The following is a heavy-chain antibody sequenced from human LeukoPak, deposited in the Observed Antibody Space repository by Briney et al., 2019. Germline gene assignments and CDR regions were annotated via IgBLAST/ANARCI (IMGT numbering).Heavy chain of an antibody. V-gene: IGHV4-4*07. Sequence: PSETLSLTCTVSGGSISSYYWSWIRQPAGKGLEWIGRIYISGSTNYNPSLKSRVTMSVDTSKNQFSLKLSSVTAADTAVYYCAGGGDSSGWYAQFDYWGQGTLVTVSS. CDR3: AGGGDSSGWYAQFDY. D-gene: IGHD6-19*01. CDR2: IYISGST. J-gene: IGHJ4*02. CDR1: GGSISSYY.